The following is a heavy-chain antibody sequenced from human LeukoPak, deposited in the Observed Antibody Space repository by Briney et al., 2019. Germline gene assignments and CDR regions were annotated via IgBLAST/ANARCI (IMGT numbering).Heavy chain of an antibody. CDR1: GFTFSSYG. V-gene: IGHV3-30*18. D-gene: IGHD6-13*01. CDR2: ISYDGSNK. J-gene: IGHJ4*02. CDR3: AKDHTAAAAPYYFDY. Sequence: GGSLRLPCAASGFTFSSYGMHWVRQAPGKGLEWVAVISYDGSNKYYADSVKGRFTISRDNSKNTLYLQMNSLRAEDTAVYYCAKDHTAAAAPYYFDYWGQGTLVTVSS.